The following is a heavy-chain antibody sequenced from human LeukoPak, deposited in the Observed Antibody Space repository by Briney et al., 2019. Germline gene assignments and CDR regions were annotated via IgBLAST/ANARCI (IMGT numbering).Heavy chain of an antibody. Sequence: SETLSLTCTVSGGSISSYYWSWIRQPPGKGLEWIGYIYYSGSTNYNPSLKSRVTISVDTSKNQFSLKLSSVTAADTAVYYCARERWLVLFFDYWGQGTLVTVSS. CDR3: ARERWLVLFFDY. D-gene: IGHD6-19*01. CDR2: IYYSGST. CDR1: GGSISSYY. J-gene: IGHJ4*02. V-gene: IGHV4-59*12.